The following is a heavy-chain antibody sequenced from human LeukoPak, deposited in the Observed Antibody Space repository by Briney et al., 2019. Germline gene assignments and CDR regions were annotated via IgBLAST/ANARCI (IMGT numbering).Heavy chain of an antibody. CDR3: ARDSLTGYYALDY. D-gene: IGHD3-9*01. CDR1: GGPVSSGRYY. V-gene: IGHV4-61*01. CDR2: IYYSGST. J-gene: IGHJ4*02. Sequence: PSETLSLTCTVSGGPVSSGRYYWSSIRQPPGKGLEWIGYIYYSGSTNYNPSLKSRVTISVDTSKNQFSLKLSSVTAADTAVYYCARDSLTGYYALDYWGQGTLVTVSA.